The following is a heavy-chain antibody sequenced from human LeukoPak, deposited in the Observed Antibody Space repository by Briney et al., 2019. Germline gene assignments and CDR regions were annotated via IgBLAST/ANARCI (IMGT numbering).Heavy chain of an antibody. CDR1: GYTFTGYY. D-gene: IGHD3-9*01. CDR2: INPNSGGT. Sequence: GASVKVSCKASGYTFTGYYMHWVRQAPGQGLEWMGWINPNSGGTNYAQKFQGRVTMTRDMSISIAYMELSRLRPDDTAVYYCARGGVGLRYFDWLLPFDYWGQGTLVTVSS. J-gene: IGHJ4*02. V-gene: IGHV1-2*02. CDR3: ARGGVGLRYFDWLLPFDY.